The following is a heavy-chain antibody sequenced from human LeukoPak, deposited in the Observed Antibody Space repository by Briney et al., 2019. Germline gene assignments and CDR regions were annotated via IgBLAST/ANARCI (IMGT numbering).Heavy chain of an antibody. CDR3: ARRGDYGDYFDY. V-gene: IGHV1-8*01. J-gene: IGHJ4*02. Sequence: ASVKVSCKASGYTFTSYDINWVRQATGQGLEWMGWMNPNSGNTGYAQKFQGRVTMTRNTSISTAYMELSSLRSEDTAVYYCARRGDYGDYFDYWGQGTLVTVSS. CDR1: GYTFTSYD. D-gene: IGHD4-17*01. CDR2: MNPNSGNT.